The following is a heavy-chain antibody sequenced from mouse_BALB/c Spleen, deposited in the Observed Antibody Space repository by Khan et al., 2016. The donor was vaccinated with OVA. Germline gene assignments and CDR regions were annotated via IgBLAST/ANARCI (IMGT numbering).Heavy chain of an antibody. Sequence: VQLKQSGAELVKPGASVKLSCTASGFNIKDTYMHWVKQRPEQGLEWIGRIDPANGNSQYDPKFQGKATITADTSSNTAYLQLSSLTSEDTAVYYGASPYWFAYGGQGTLVTVSA. CDR3: ASPYWFAY. J-gene: IGHJ3*01. CDR2: IDPANGNS. CDR1: GFNIKDTY. V-gene: IGHV14-3*02.